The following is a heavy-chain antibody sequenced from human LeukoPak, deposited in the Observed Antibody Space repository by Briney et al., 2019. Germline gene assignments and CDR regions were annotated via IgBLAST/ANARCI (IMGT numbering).Heavy chain of an antibody. V-gene: IGHV3-7*05. Sequence: GGSLRLSCAASGFTFSSYWMAWVRQAPGKGLEWVAKIKEDGSDKYYVDSVSGRFTISRDNAKNSLYLQMNSLRAEDTAVYYCAKGENYYDSSGYSHYWGQGTLVTVSS. CDR1: GFTFSSYW. CDR3: AKGENYYDSSGYSHY. J-gene: IGHJ4*01. D-gene: IGHD3-22*01. CDR2: IKEDGSDK.